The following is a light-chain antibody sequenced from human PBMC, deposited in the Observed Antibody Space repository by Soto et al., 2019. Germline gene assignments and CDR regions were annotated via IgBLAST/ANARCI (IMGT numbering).Light chain of an antibody. CDR3: QQYNSYWRT. V-gene: IGKV1-5*01. Sequence: DIQMTQSPSTLSASVGDRVTITCRASQSISSWLAWYQQKPGKAPKLLIFDASSLESGTPSRFSGRRSGTQFTLTINGLQPDDFATYYCQQYNSYWRTFGQGTKVDIK. CDR1: QSISSW. CDR2: DAS. J-gene: IGKJ1*01.